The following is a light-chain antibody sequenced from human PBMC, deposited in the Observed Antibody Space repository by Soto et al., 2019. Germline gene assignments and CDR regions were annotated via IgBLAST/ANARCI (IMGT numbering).Light chain of an antibody. J-gene: IGKJ5*01. CDR3: QQFAYYHVT. Sequence: IQLTQSPSSLSASVGDSVTITCRASQGISLSLAWFHQKPGEAPTLLIYDASSLERGVPSRFRGSGSGADFTLSINGLRPEDLGTYFCQQFAYYHVTFGQGTRLEIK. V-gene: IGKV1D-13*01. CDR2: DAS. CDR1: QGISLS.